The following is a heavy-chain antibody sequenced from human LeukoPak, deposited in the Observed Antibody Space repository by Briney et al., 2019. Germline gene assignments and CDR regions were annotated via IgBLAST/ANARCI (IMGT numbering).Heavy chain of an antibody. CDR2: ISSSSSYT. J-gene: IGHJ4*02. CDR3: ARDSQAAAGTEFDY. CDR1: GFTFSDYY. D-gene: IGHD6-13*01. Sequence: PGGSLRLSCAASGFTFSDYYMSWIRQAPGKGLEWVSYISSSSSYTNYADSVKGRFTISRDNAKNSLYLQINSLRAEDTAVYYCARDSQAAAGTEFDYWGQGTLVTVSS. V-gene: IGHV3-11*06.